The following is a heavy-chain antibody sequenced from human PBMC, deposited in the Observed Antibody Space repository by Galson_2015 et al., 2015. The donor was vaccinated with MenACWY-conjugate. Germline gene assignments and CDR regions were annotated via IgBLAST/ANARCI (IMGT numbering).Heavy chain of an antibody. J-gene: IGHJ6*02. Sequence: YYSGSTYYNPSLKSRVTISVDTSKNQFSLKLSSVTAADTAVYYCARDLLEVVPAAIPLYGMDVWGLGTTVTVSS. D-gene: IGHD2-2*01. CDR3: ARDLLEVVPAAIPLYGMDV. V-gene: IGHV4-39*07. CDR2: YYSGST.